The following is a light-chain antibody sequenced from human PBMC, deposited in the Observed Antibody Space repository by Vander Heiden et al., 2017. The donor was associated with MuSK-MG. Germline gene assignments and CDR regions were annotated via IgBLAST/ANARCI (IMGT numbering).Light chain of an antibody. J-gene: IGKJ2*01. Sequence: EIVMTQSPATLSVSPGERATLSCRASQSVSSNLAWYQQKPGQAPRLLIYGASTRDTGIPARFSGSGYGTEFTLTISSRQSEDFAVYYCQQDKNWPPNTFGQGTKLEIK. CDR1: QSVSSN. CDR2: GAS. CDR3: QQDKNWPPNT. V-gene: IGKV3-15*01.